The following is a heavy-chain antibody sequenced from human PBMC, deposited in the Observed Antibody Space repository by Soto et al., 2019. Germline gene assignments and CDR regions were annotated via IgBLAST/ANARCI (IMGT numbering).Heavy chain of an antibody. D-gene: IGHD2-21*02. CDR2: MNPRSGET. CDR3: ARRAVTVYD. V-gene: IGHV1-8*01. J-gene: IGHJ4*02. CDR1: GYPFMNYD. Sequence: VYLEQSGAEVKKPGASEKVSCKPSGYPFMNYDLNWVRQATGKIPEWIGWMNPRSGETGLAQRFQGRVTMTRDISTTTAYLELVGLRSEDTAVYYCARRAVTVYDWGQGTPVTVSP.